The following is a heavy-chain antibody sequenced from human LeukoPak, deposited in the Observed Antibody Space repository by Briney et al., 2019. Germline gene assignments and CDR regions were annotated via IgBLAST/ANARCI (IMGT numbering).Heavy chain of an antibody. V-gene: IGHV3-7*01. D-gene: IGHD5-12*01. CDR1: GFTFSNYW. CDR2: INQDGSEE. J-gene: IGHJ4*02. CDR3: VRDGGVSGYDLLDY. Sequence: GGSLRLSCAASGFTFSNYWMTWVRQAPGKGLEWVAHINQDGSEEHYMDSAKARFTISRDNAKNSLSLQMNSLRAEDTAVYYCVRDGGVSGYDLLDYWGQGPLVTVSS.